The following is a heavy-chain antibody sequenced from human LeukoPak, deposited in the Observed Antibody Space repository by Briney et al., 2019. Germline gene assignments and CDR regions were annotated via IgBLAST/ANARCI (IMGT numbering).Heavy chain of an antibody. V-gene: IGHV3-11*01. Sequence: PGGSLRLSCAASEFSVGSNYMTWVRQAPEKGLEWVSYISSSGTTIYYADSVKGRFTISRDNAKNSLYLQMNSLRAEDTAVYYCARRRDSGSLQHFDYWGQGTLVTVSS. CDR3: ARRRDSGSLQHFDY. CDR1: EFSVGSNY. J-gene: IGHJ4*02. D-gene: IGHD1-26*01. CDR2: ISSSGTTI.